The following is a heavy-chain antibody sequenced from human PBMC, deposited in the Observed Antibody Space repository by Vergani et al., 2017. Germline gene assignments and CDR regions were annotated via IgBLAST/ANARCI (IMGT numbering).Heavy chain of an antibody. CDR3: ARSRMGAGMDV. V-gene: IGHV4-59*01. D-gene: IGHD3-16*01. Sequence: QVQLQESGPGLVKPSETLSLTCTVSGGSISSYYWSWIRQPPGKGLEWIGYIYYSGSTNYNPSLKSRVTISVDTSKNQFSLKLSSVTAADTAVYYCARSRMGAGMDVWGQGP. CDR1: GGSISSYY. J-gene: IGHJ6*02. CDR2: IYYSGST.